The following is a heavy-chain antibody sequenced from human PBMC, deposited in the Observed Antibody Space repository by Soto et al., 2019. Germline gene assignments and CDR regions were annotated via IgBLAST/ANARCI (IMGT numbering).Heavy chain of an antibody. V-gene: IGHV4-59*01. Sequence: LSLTCTVSGGSISSYYWSWIRQPPGKGLEWIGYIYYSGSTNYNPSLKSRVTISVDTSKNQFSLKLSSVTAADTAVYYCASYYDSSGYYFDYWGQGTLVTVSS. CDR1: GGSISSYY. D-gene: IGHD3-22*01. CDR3: ASYYDSSGYYFDY. CDR2: IYYSGST. J-gene: IGHJ4*02.